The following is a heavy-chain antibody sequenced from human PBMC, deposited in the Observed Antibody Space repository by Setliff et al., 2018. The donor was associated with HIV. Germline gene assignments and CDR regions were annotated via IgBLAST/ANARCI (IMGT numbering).Heavy chain of an antibody. CDR1: GFTFSSYA. CDR3: TKRDFYDSNGFAPFFDS. J-gene: IGHJ4*02. CDR2: ITGSGGKT. D-gene: IGHD3-22*01. V-gene: IGHV3-23*01. Sequence: LRLSCVASGFTFSSYAMSWVRQAPGKGLEWVSGITGSGGKTYYADSVKGRFTISRDNSQNTLYLQMNSLRADDAAVYYCTKRDFYDSNGFAPFFDSWGQGTLVTVSS.